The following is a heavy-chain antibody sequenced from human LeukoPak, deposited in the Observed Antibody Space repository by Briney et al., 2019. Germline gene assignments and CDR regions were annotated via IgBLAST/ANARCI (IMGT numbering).Heavy chain of an antibody. V-gene: IGHV4-59*01. J-gene: IGHJ5*02. CDR1: GXSISSYY. CDR2: IYYSGST. D-gene: IGHD4-17*01. Sequence: PSETLSLTCTVSGXSISSYYWSWIRQPPGKGLEWIGYIYYSGSTNYNPSLKSRVTISVDTSKNQFSLKLSSVTAADTAVYYCARESHGDYAWFDPWGQGTLVTVSS. CDR3: ARESHGDYAWFDP.